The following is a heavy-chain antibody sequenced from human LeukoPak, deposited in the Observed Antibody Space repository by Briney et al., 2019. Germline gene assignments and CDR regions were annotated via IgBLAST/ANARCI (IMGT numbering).Heavy chain of an antibody. J-gene: IGHJ6*02. CDR2: ISYDGSNK. D-gene: IGHD3-22*01. Sequence: PGRSLRLSCAASGFTFSSYAMHWVRQAPGKGLEWVAVISYDGSNKYYADSVKGRFTISRDNSKNTLYLQMNSLRAEDTAVYYCARDRSPRSGYYYSTNYYYYGMDVWGQGTTVTVSS. CDR3: ARDRSPRSGYYYSTNYYYYGMDV. CDR1: GFTFSSYA. V-gene: IGHV3-30-3*01.